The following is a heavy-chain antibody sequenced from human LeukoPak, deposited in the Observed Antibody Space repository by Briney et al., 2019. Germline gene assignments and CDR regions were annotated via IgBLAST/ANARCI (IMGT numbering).Heavy chain of an antibody. Sequence: GGSLRLSCAASRFTFSSFAMNWVRQAPGKGLERVSYISSSSSTIYYADSVKGRFTISRDNAKNSLFLQMNSLRDEDTAVYYCAASPYCSGAVCPPPWGQGTLVTVSS. D-gene: IGHD2-15*01. V-gene: IGHV3-48*02. CDR1: RFTFSSFA. J-gene: IGHJ5*02. CDR3: AASPYCSGAVCPPP. CDR2: ISSSSSTI.